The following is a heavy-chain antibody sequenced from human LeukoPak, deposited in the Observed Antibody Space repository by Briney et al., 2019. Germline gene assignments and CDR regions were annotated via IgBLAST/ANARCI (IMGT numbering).Heavy chain of an antibody. Sequence: ASVQLSCKASGGTFSSYTISWVRQAPGQGIEWMGRIIPILDIANYTQKFQGSVTITADKSTSTAYMELSSLRSEDTAVYYCARFGRLVIDPWGQGTLVTVSS. CDR2: IIPILDIA. V-gene: IGHV1-69*02. J-gene: IGHJ5*02. D-gene: IGHD3-10*01. CDR3: ARFGRLVIDP. CDR1: GGTFSSYT.